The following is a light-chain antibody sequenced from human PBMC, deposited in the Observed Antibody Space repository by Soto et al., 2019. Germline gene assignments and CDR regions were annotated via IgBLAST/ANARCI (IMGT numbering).Light chain of an antibody. CDR1: SSDVGGYSY. CDR3: CSYAGAFTYV. CDR2: DVS. Sequence: QSVLTQPRSVSGSPGHSVTISCTGTSSDVGGYSYVSWYQQHPGKAPKLMISDVSKRPSGVPDRFSGSKFGNTASLTISGLQAEDEADYYCCSYAGAFTYVFGSGTKV. J-gene: IGLJ1*01. V-gene: IGLV2-11*01.